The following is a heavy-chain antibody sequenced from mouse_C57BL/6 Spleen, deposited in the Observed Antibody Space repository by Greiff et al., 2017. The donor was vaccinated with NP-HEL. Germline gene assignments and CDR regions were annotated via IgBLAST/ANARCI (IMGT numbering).Heavy chain of an antibody. V-gene: IGHV1-18*01. CDR1: GYTFTDYN. Sequence: VQLKQSGPELVKPGASVKIPCKASGYTFTDYNMDWVKQSHGKSLEWIGDINPNNGGTIYNQKFKGKATLTEDKSSSTAYMELRSLTSEDTAVYYCARGGLPPWFAYWGQGTLVTVSA. J-gene: IGHJ3*01. CDR2: INPNNGGT. CDR3: ARGGLPPWFAY. D-gene: IGHD2-2*01.